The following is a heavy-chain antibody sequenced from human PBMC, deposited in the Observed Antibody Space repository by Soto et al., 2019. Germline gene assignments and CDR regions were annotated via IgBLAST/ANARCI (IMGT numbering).Heavy chain of an antibody. CDR2: INPNSGGT. CDR1: GYTFTGYY. D-gene: IGHD3-3*01. Sequence: ASVKVSCKASGYTFTGYYMHWVRQAPGQGLEWMGWINPNSGGTNYAQKFQGWVTMTRDTSISTAYMELSRLRSDDTAVYYCARDPGPKYDFWSGYDLFYWGQGTLVTVSS. V-gene: IGHV1-2*04. J-gene: IGHJ4*02. CDR3: ARDPGPKYDFWSGYDLFY.